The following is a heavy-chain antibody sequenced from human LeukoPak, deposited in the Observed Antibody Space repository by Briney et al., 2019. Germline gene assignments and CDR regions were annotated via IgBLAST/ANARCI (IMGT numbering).Heavy chain of an antibody. J-gene: IGHJ5*02. CDR1: GGSISSSSYY. CDR2: ISYSGST. Sequence: SETLSLTCTVSGGSISSSSYYWGWIRQPPGKGLEWIASISYSGSTHYNPSLKSRVTISVDTSKNQFSLRLSSVTAADTAVYYCARAGGRDWFDPWGQGTLVTVSS. CDR3: ARAGGRDWFDP. V-gene: IGHV4-39*07. D-gene: IGHD3-10*01.